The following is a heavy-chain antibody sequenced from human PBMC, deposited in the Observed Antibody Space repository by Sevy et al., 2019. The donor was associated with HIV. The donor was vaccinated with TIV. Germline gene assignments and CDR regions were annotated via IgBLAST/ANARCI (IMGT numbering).Heavy chain of an antibody. Sequence: GGSLRLSCTASGFIFSHYGIHWVRQAPGKGLEWVALIWSDGGNEYYADSVKGRFTVSRDNSKNTLYLQMNSLRAEDTAVYYCAKDRRDYVEGWFDPWGQGTLVTVSS. D-gene: IGHD4-17*01. CDR1: GFIFSHYG. J-gene: IGHJ5*02. V-gene: IGHV3-33*06. CDR2: IWSDGGNE. CDR3: AKDRRDYVEGWFDP.